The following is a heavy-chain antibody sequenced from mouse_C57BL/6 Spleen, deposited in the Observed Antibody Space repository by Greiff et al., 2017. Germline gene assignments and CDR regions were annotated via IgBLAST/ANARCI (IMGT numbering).Heavy chain of an antibody. J-gene: IGHJ3*01. CDR2: INPGSGGT. D-gene: IGHD2-10*02. V-gene: IGHV1-54*01. CDR3: ARSDGEVWS. Sequence: QVQLQQSGAELVRPGTSVKVSCKASGYAFTNYLIEWVKQRPGQGLEWIGVINPGSGGTNYNEKFKGKATLTADKSSSTAYMQLSSLTSEDSAVYFCARSDGEVWSWGQGTLVTVSA. CDR1: GYAFTNYL.